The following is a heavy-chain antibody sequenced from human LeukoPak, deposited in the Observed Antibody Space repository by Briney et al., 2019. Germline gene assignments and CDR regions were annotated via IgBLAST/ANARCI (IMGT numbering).Heavy chain of an antibody. CDR1: GGSISSSSYY. CDR2: IDYSGST. D-gene: IGHD3-22*01. V-gene: IGHV4-39*01. CDR3: AIRSQDSSGYYYYGNWFEP. J-gene: IGHJ5*02. Sequence: SETLSLTCTVSGGSISSSSYYWGWIRQPPGKGLEWIGSIDYSGSTYYNPSLKSRVTISVDTSKNQFPLNLSSVTAADTAVYYCAIRSQDSSGYYYYGNWFEPWGQGTLVTVSS.